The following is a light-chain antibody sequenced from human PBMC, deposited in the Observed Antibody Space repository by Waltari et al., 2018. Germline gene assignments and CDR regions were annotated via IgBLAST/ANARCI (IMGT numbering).Light chain of an antibody. CDR2: ENN. CDR3: GTWDSSLSVGV. V-gene: IGLV1-51*01. J-gene: IGLJ2*01. Sequence: QSVLTPPPSVSAAPGQKVTISCSGTSPHIGNNYVSWYQPFPGTAPKLLIYENNKRPSGIPDRFFGAKSGTSATLDIHGLQTGDEADYYCGTWDSSLSVGVLGGGTKLTVL. CDR1: SPHIGNNY.